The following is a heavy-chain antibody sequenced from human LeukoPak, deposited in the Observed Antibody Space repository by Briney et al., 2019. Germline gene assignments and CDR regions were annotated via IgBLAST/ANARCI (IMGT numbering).Heavy chain of an antibody. CDR2: IYSSGST. J-gene: IGHJ4*02. V-gene: IGHV4-4*07. Sequence: SETLSLTYTVSGGSISIYYWGWIRQPAGKGLEWIGRIYSSGSTNYNPSLKSRVTMSIDTSKNQFSLKVRSVTAADTAMYYCARGDSSGFARPFDYWGQGTLVTVSS. D-gene: IGHD3-22*01. CDR3: ARGDSSGFARPFDY. CDR1: GGSISIYY.